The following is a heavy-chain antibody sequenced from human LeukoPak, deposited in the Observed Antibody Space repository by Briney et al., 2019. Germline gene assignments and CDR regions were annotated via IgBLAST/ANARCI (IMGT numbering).Heavy chain of an antibody. D-gene: IGHD2-2*01. J-gene: IGHJ5*02. CDR1: GYTFTSYG. CDR3: ARDGDYCSSTSCYWFDH. CDR2: ISAYNGNT. V-gene: IGHV1-18*04. Sequence: ASVKVSCKASGYTFTSYGISWVRQAPGQGLEWMGWISAYNGNTNYAQKLQGRVTMTTDTSTSTAYMELRSLRSDDTAVYYCARDGDYCSSTSCYWFDHWGQGTLVTVSS.